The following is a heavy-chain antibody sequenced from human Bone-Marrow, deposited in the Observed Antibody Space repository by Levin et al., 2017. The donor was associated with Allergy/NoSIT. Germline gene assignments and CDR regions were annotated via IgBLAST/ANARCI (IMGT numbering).Heavy chain of an antibody. CDR2: IKQDGSEK. D-gene: IGHD3-3*01. J-gene: IGHJ4*02. V-gene: IGHV3-7*01. CDR3: ARDEYDFWSGYSGIDY. CDR1: GFTFSSYW. Sequence: ASVKVSCAASGFTFSSYWMSWVRQAPGKGLEWVANIKQDGSEKYYVDSVKGRFTISRDNAKNSLYLQMNSLRAEDTAVYYCARDEYDFWSGYSGIDYWGQGTLVTVSS.